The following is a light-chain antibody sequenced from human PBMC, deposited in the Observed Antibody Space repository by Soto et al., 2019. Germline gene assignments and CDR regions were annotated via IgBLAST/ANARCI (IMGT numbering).Light chain of an antibody. CDR1: QSVSSY. Sequence: EIVLTQSPGSLSLSPGERATLSCRASQSVSSYLAWYQQKPGQAPRLRIYGAPSRATGFPDRFSGSGSGTDFSLTISRLEPEDSAVYYCQQYSSPPRTFGQGTKVDIK. CDR3: QQYSSPPRT. CDR2: GAP. V-gene: IGKV3-20*01. J-gene: IGKJ1*01.